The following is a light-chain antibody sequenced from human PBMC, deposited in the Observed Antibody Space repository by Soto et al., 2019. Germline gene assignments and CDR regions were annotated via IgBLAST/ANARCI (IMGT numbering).Light chain of an antibody. J-gene: IGKJ5*01. CDR1: QSVSSN. V-gene: IGKV3-15*01. CDR3: QQYNNWPRT. Sequence: EIVMTQSPATLSVSPWERATLSCRASQSVSSNLAWYQQKPGQSPRLLIYGASTRATGAPARFSGSGSGTEFTLTISSLQSEDFAVYYCQQYNNWPRTFGQGTRLEIK. CDR2: GAS.